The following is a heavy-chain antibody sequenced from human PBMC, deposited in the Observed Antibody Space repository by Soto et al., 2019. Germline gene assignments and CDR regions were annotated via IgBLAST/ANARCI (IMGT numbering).Heavy chain of an antibody. V-gene: IGHV3-20*04. Sequence: EVQLVEAGGGVVRPGGSLRLSCAASGFTFDDYGMSWVRQAPGKGLEWVSGINWNGGSTGYADSVKGRFTISRDNAKNSLYLQMNSLRAEDTALYYCARVAYYYGSGTEGYFDYWGQGTLVTVSS. D-gene: IGHD3-10*01. J-gene: IGHJ4*02. CDR3: ARVAYYYGSGTEGYFDY. CDR1: GFTFDDYG. CDR2: INWNGGST.